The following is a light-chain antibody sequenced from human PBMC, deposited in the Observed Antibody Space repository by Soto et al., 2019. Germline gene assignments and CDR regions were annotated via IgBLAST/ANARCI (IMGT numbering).Light chain of an antibody. CDR2: KAS. V-gene: IGKV1-5*03. CDR1: QSISSW. CDR3: QHWYGYMWT. Sequence: DIHLTQSPSTLSASVGDRVNITCRASQSISSWLAWYQQKPGKAPKLLIYKASTLESGVPSRFSGSGSGTAFTLTISSLQPDDFATYYCQHWYGYMWTFGQGTKVEIK. J-gene: IGKJ1*01.